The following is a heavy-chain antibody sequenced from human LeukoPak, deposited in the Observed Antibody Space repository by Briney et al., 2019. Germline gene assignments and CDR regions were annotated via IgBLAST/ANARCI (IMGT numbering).Heavy chain of an antibody. CDR2: IRYDGSNK. V-gene: IGHV3-30*02. CDR3: TKDLQRSLDY. J-gene: IGHJ4*02. CDR1: GFTFSSYG. Sequence: GGSLRLSCAASGFTFSSYGMPWVRQAPGKGLEWVAFIRYDGSNKYYADSVKGRFTISRDNSKNTLYLQMNGLRAEDTAMYYCTKDLQRSLDYWGQGTLVTVSS. D-gene: IGHD6-25*01.